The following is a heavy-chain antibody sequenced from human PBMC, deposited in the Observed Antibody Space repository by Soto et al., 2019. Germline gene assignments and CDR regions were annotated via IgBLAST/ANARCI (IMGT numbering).Heavy chain of an antibody. CDR3: AKVGRPSSIAARYYYYYGMDV. CDR1: GFTFSSYA. V-gene: IGHV3-23*01. Sequence: GSLRLSSAASGFTFSSYAMSWVRQAPGKGLEWVSAISGSGGSTYYADSVKGRFTISRDNSKNTLYLQMNSLRAEDTAVYYCAKVGRPSSIAARYYYYYGMDVWGQGTTVTVCS. D-gene: IGHD6-6*01. CDR2: ISGSGGST. J-gene: IGHJ6*02.